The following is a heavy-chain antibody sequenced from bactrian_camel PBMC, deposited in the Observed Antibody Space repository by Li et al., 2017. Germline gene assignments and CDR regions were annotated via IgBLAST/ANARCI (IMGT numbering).Heavy chain of an antibody. J-gene: IGHJ6*01. Sequence: VQLVESGGGLVQPGGSLRLSCAASGFTFRKYDMSWVRQGPGKGLEWVSSMYSDGSNTYYADSVKGRFTISRDNAKNTVYLQMNSLKSEDTAVYYCAAEINPRGVPDFGYWGQGTQVTVS. CDR3: AAEINPRGVPDFGY. CDR2: MYSDGSNT. CDR1: GFTFRKYD. V-gene: IGHV3-2*01.